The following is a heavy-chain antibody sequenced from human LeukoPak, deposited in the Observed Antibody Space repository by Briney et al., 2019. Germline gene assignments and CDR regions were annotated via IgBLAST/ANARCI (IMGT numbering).Heavy chain of an antibody. CDR1: GYTFTSYY. V-gene: IGHV1-46*01. CDR3: ARVSGSYSGDNWFDP. Sequence: ASVKVSCKASGYTFTSYYMHWVRQAPGQGLEWMGIINPSGGSTSYAQKFQGGVTMTRDTSTSTVYMELSSLRSEDTAVYYCARVSGSYSGDNWFDPWGQGTLVTVSS. D-gene: IGHD1-26*01. CDR2: INPSGGST. J-gene: IGHJ5*02.